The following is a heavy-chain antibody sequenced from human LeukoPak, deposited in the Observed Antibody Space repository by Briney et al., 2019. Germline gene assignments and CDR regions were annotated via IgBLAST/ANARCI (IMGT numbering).Heavy chain of an antibody. D-gene: IGHD3-22*01. CDR2: ITSSGAYI. V-gene: IGHV3-21*04. CDR3: AKTESSGYYSEARKDFDY. CDR1: GFTFSNYN. Sequence: PGGSLRLSCAASGFTFSNYNMNWVRQTPGKGLEWVSSITSSGAYIYYADSVKGRFTISRDNAKNSLSLQMNSLRAEDTAVYYCAKTESSGYYSEARKDFDYWGQGTLVTVSS. J-gene: IGHJ4*02.